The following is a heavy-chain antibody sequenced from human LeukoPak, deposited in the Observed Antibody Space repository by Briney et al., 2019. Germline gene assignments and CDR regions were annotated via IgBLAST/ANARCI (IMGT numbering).Heavy chain of an antibody. V-gene: IGHV1-69*13. Sequence: ASVKVSCKASGGTFSSYAISWVRQAPGQGLEWMGGIIPIFGTANYAQKFQGRVTITADESTSTAYMELSSLRSEDTAVYYCARDPNYYGSGSYYGVFDYWGQGTLVTVSS. CDR1: GGTFSSYA. CDR3: ARDPNYYGSGSYYGVFDY. CDR2: IIPIFGTA. D-gene: IGHD3-10*01. J-gene: IGHJ4*02.